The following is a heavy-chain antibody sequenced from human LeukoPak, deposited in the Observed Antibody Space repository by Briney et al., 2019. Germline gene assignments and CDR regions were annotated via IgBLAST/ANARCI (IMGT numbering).Heavy chain of an antibody. CDR1: GGSISSSSYY. CDR2: IYYSGST. V-gene: IGHV4-39*07. CDR3: ARGRAAGPYYYYYYMDV. D-gene: IGHD6-13*01. Sequence: SETLSLTCTVSGGSISSSSYYWGWIRQPPAKGLEWIGSIYYSGSTYYNPSLKSRVTISVDTSKNQFSLKLSSVTAADTAVYYCARGRAAGPYYYYYYMDVWGKGTTVTVSS. J-gene: IGHJ6*03.